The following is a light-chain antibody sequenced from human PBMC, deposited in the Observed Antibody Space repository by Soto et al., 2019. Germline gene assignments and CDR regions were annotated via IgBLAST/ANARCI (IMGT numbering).Light chain of an antibody. CDR1: SSNIGAGYD. Sequence: QSALTQPPSVSGAPGQRVTISCTGSSSNIGAGYDVHWYQQLPGTAPKLLIYGNSNRPSGVPDRFSGSQSGTSASLAITGLQSEDEADYYCQSYDSSLSGAVFGGGTQLAVL. V-gene: IGLV1-40*01. J-gene: IGLJ7*01. CDR3: QSYDSSLSGAV. CDR2: GNS.